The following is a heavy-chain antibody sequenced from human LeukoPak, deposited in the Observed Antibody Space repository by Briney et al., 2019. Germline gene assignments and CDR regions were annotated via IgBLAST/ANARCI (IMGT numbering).Heavy chain of an antibody. Sequence: GRSLRLSCAASGFTFDDYAMHWVRHAPGKGLEWASGISWNSGSIGYADSVKGRFTISRDNAKNTLYLQMNSLRAEDTAVYYCAKEIDDWNDEASFDYWGQGTLVTVSS. J-gene: IGHJ4*02. CDR1: GFTFDDYA. D-gene: IGHD1-1*01. CDR3: AKEIDDWNDEASFDY. V-gene: IGHV3-9*01. CDR2: ISWNSGSI.